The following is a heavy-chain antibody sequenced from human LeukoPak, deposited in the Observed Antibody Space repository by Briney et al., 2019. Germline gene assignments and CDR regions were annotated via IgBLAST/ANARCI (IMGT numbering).Heavy chain of an antibody. CDR2: IKQDGSET. CDR1: GFTFSSYW. Sequence: GGSLRLSCAASGFTFSSYWMSWVRQAPGKGLEWVANIKQDGSETYYVDSVKGRFTISRDNAKKSLFLQMNSLRAEDTAVYYCARVEGRSSCPDYWGLGTLVTVSS. D-gene: IGHD6-13*01. V-gene: IGHV3-7*01. CDR3: ARVEGRSSCPDY. J-gene: IGHJ4*02.